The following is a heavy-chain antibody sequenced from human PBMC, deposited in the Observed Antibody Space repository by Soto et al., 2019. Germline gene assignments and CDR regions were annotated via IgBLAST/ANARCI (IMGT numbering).Heavy chain of an antibody. V-gene: IGHV4-39*01. CDR1: GDSVSSFSHY. CDR2: VSYSGST. Sequence: QLQLQESGPGLVKPSETLSLTCTVSGDSVSSFSHYWGWIRQSPGKGLEWIGSVSYSGSTFYNSSPKSRVAISVATSQSRFSLRLRSVTAADPAVYSCARHVVPYGSGWYGVDCWGQGTLVTVSS. CDR3: ARHVVPYGSGWYGVDC. J-gene: IGHJ4*02. D-gene: IGHD6-19*01.